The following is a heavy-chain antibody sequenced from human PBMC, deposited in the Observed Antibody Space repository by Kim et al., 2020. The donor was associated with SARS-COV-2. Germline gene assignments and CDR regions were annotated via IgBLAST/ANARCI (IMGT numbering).Heavy chain of an antibody. CDR3: ARDEGVRATSRKAFDI. J-gene: IGHJ3*02. D-gene: IGHD1-26*01. Sequence: SVKGRFTISRDNAKNTLYLQMNSLRAEDTAVYYCARDEGVRATSRKAFDIWGQGTMVTVFS. V-gene: IGHV3-74*01.